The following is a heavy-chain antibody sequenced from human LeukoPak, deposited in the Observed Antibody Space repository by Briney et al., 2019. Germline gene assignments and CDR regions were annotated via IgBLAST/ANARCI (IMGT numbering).Heavy chain of an antibody. J-gene: IGHJ4*02. CDR1: GFTFSSYG. CDR3: AKTPRPRPTQPPDY. Sequence: GGSLRLSCAASGFTFSSYGMHWVRQAPGKGLEWVAFIRYDGSNKYYADSVKGRFTISRDNSKNTLYLQMNSLRVEDTAVYYCAKTPRPRPTQPPDYWGQGTLVTVSS. CDR2: IRYDGSNK. V-gene: IGHV3-30*02.